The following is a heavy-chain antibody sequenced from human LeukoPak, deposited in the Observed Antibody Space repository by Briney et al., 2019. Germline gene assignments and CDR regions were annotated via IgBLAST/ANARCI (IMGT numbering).Heavy chain of an antibody. J-gene: IGHJ4*02. D-gene: IGHD2-15*01. V-gene: IGHV1-2*02. Sequence: ASVKVSCKASGYTSTGYYMHWVRQAPGQGLEWMGWINPNSGGTNYAQKFQGRVTMTRDTSISTAYMELSRLRSDDTAVYYCATRDVVVAATEHDYWGQGTLVTVSS. CDR1: GYTSTGYY. CDR2: INPNSGGT. CDR3: ATRDVVVAATEHDY.